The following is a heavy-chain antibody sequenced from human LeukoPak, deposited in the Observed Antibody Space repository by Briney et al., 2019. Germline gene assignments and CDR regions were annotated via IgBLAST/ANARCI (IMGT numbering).Heavy chain of an antibody. J-gene: IGHJ5*02. D-gene: IGHD3-10*01. CDR1: GGSISSSNW. V-gene: IGHV4-4*02. CDR3: AREGLNMVRGLIPKEAWGWFDP. CDR2: IYHSGST. Sequence: SETLSLTCAVSGGSISSSNWWRGGRQPPGEGLELIGEIYHSGSTNYNPSLKSRVTISVDTSKNQFSLKLSSVTAADTAVYYCAREGLNMVRGLIPKEAWGWFDPWGQGTLVTVSS.